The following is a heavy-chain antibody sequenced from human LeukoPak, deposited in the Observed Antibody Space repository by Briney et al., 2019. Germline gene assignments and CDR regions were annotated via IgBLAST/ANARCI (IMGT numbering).Heavy chain of an antibody. CDR3: PKAVYDSSGYYPLFDY. V-gene: IGHV3-30*18. CDR2: ISYDGSNK. J-gene: IGHJ4*02. Sequence: GGSLRLSCAASGFTFSSYGMHWVRQAPGKGLEWVAVISYDGSNKYYADSVKGRFTISRDNSKNTLYLQMNSLRAEDTAVYYCPKAVYDSSGYYPLFDYWGQGTLVTVSS. D-gene: IGHD3-22*01. CDR1: GFTFSSYG.